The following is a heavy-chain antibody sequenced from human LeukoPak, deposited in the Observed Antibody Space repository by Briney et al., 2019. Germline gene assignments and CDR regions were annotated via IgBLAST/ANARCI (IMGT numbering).Heavy chain of an antibody. CDR1: GFTFSNYW. J-gene: IGHJ4*02. CDR3: ARGLEWLDY. CDR2: MNQDGSER. V-gene: IGHV3-7*05. D-gene: IGHD3-3*01. Sequence: GGSLRLSCAASGFTFSNYWMTWVRQAPGKGLGWVANMNQDGSERYYVDSVKGRFTISRDNAKKSLYLQMNSLRAEDTALYYCARGLEWLDYWGQGTLVTVSS.